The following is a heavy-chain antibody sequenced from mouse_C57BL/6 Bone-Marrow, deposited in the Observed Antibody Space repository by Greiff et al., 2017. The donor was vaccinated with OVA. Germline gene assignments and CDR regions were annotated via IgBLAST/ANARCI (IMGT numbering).Heavy chain of an antibody. D-gene: IGHD1-1*01. Sequence: VKLVESGAELVKPGASVKMSCKASGYTFTTYPIEWMKQNHGKSLEWIGNFHPYNDDTKYNEKFKGKATLTVEKSSSTVYLELSRLTSDDSAVYYCARSVYGSSYDWYFDVWGTGTTVTVSS. CDR2: FHPYNDDT. J-gene: IGHJ1*03. V-gene: IGHV1-47*01. CDR1: GYTFTTYP. CDR3: ARSVYGSSYDWYFDV.